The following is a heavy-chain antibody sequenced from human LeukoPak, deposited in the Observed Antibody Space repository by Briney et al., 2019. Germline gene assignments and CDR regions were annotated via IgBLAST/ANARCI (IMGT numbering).Heavy chain of an antibody. Sequence: GASVNVSFKSSIYTFTIYDINWVRQSTGQGLEWMGWMNPNSGNTGYAQKFQGRVTMTRNTSISTAYMELSSLRSEDTAVYYCARGQPINAFDIWGQGTMVTVSS. CDR3: ARGQPINAFDI. D-gene: IGHD1-14*01. J-gene: IGHJ3*02. V-gene: IGHV1-8*01. CDR2: MNPNSGNT. CDR1: IYTFTIYD.